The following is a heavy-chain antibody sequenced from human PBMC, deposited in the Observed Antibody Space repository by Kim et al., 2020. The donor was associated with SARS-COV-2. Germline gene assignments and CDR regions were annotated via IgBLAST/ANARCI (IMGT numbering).Heavy chain of an antibody. CDR1: GFTFGDYA. D-gene: IGHD3-3*01. V-gene: IGHV3-9*01. CDR3: AKDRGAGITIFGVVQSFDY. CDR2: ISWNSGSI. Sequence: GGSLRLSCAASGFTFGDYAMHWVRQAPGKGLEWVSGISWNSGSIGYADSVKGRFTISRDNAKNSLYLQMNSLRAEDTALYYCAKDRGAGITIFGVVQSFDYWGQGTLVTVSS. J-gene: IGHJ4*02.